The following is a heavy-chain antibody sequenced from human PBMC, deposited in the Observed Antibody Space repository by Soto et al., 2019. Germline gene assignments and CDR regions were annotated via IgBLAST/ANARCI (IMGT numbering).Heavy chain of an antibody. J-gene: IGHJ3*02. Sequence: SETLSLTCTVSGGSISSYYWSWIRQSPGKGLEWIGYIHFSGSTKSNPSLKSRVTISVDTSRNQVSLKLSSVTAADSAVYYCASSVIVVDAFDIWGQGTMVTVSS. CDR2: IHFSGST. V-gene: IGHV4-59*01. CDR3: ASSVIVVDAFDI. CDR1: GGSISSYY. D-gene: IGHD2-2*01.